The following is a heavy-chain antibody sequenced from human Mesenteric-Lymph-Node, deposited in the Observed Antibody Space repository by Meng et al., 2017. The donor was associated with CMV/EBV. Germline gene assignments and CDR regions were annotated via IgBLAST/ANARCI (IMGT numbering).Heavy chain of an antibody. D-gene: IGHD3-10*01. CDR2: ITGTSSTI. V-gene: IGHV3-11*04. CDR3: ARTTYGAGMIVYFDY. J-gene: IGHJ4*02. CDR1: GFTFSDSY. Sequence: GGSLRLSCAASGFTFSDSYMSWIRQTPGKGLEWLSYITGTSSTIYYADSVKGRFTISRDNAKNSLYLQMSSLRAEDTAVYYCARTTYGAGMIVYFDYWGQGTLVTVSS.